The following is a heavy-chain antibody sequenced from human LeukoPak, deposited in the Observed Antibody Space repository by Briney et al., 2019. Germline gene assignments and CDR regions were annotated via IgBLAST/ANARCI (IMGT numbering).Heavy chain of an antibody. V-gene: IGHV4-30-4*08. Sequence: PSETLSLTCTVSGGSISSGDYYWSWIRQPPGKGLEWIGYIYYSGSTYYNPSLKSRVTISVDTSKNQFSLKLSSVTAAYTAVYYCARGLGGGYTYFDYWDQGTLVTVSS. J-gene: IGHJ4*02. D-gene: IGHD5-24*01. CDR1: GGSISSGDYY. CDR3: ARGLGGGYTYFDY. CDR2: IYYSGST.